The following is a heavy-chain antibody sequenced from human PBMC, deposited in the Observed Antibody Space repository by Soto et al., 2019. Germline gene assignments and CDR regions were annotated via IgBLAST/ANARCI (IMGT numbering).Heavy chain of an antibody. CDR2: IDPSDSYT. J-gene: IGHJ3*02. CDR3: ARSSYPRCELPHAFDI. D-gene: IGHD1-26*01. Sequence: GESLKISCKGSGYSFTSYWISWVRQMPGKGLEWMGRIDPSDSYTNYSPSFQGHVTISADKSISNAYLQWSSLKASDTAMYYCARSSYPRCELPHAFDIWGQGTMVTVSS. V-gene: IGHV5-10-1*01. CDR1: GYSFTSYW.